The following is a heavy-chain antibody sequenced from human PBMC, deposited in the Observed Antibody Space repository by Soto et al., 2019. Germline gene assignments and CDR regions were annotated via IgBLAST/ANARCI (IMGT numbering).Heavy chain of an antibody. V-gene: IGHV4-4*02. CDR2: IYHSGNT. J-gene: IGHJ6*02. Sequence: SETLALTCAVSGESISSSNWWSWVHQPPGKGLEWIGEIYHSGNTKYNPSLKSRVTISVDKSKNQFSLKLNSVTAADTVVYYCARENDFWSGPNGLDVWGQGTTVTVSS. D-gene: IGHD3-3*01. CDR1: GESISSSNW. CDR3: ARENDFWSGPNGLDV.